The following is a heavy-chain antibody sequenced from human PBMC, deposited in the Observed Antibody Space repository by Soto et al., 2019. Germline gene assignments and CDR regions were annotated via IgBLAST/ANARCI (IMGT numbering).Heavy chain of an antibody. CDR2: ISHSGDN. CDR1: GDSISGTNW. V-gene: IGHV4-4*02. D-gene: IGHD3-10*01. J-gene: IGHJ6*02. Sequence: QVQLQESGPGLVKPSGTLSLTCAVSGDSISGTNWWSWVRQSPGKGLEWIGEISHSGDNNYNPSPKSRVTISADTSQNHFSLKLTSVTAADTAVYYCARNLLAVRGGYGLDVWGQGTTVTVSS. CDR3: ARNLLAVRGGYGLDV.